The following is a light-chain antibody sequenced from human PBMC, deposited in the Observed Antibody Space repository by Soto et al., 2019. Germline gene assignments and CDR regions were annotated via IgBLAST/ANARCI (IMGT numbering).Light chain of an antibody. CDR3: LQHNTYPRT. V-gene: IGKV1-17*01. CDR2: AAS. J-gene: IGKJ1*01. Sequence: DGQMTQSRCYLSASVGDRVTITCRASQGITNDLGWYQQKPGKAPQRLIFAASRLHSGVPSRFSGSGSGTEFTLTINGLQAEDFAAYYRLQHNTYPRTIGQGTKVEVK. CDR1: QGITND.